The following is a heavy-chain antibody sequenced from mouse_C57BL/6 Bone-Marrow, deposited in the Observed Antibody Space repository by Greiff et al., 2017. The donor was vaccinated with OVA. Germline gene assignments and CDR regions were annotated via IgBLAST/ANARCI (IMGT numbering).Heavy chain of an antibody. D-gene: IGHD2-10*02. Sequence: VQRVESGPGLVAPSQRLSITCTVSGFSLTSYGVHWVRQPPGKGLEWLVVIWSDGSTTYNSALKSRLSISKDNSKSQVFLKMNSLQTDDTAMYYCARPSDGYYAMDYWGQGTSVTVSS. J-gene: IGHJ4*01. CDR3: ARPSDGYYAMDY. CDR1: GFSLTSYG. V-gene: IGHV2-6*03. CDR2: IWSDGST.